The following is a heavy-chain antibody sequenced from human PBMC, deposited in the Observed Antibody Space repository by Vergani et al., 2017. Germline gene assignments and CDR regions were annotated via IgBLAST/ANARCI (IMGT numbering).Heavy chain of an antibody. CDR1: GTSISGISDY. CDR3: ARQFWGGGGYRFDH. J-gene: IGHJ4*02. CDR2: IFYTGTS. Sequence: QLQLQESGPGLLKPSETLSLTCSVSGTSISGISDYWGWIRQPPGKGLEWIGCIFYTGTSYYNPSLESRATNSVDTSKNQFSLKLESVTAADTAVYYCARQFWGGGGYRFDHWGQGTLVTVSS. V-gene: IGHV4-39*01. D-gene: IGHD5-18*01.